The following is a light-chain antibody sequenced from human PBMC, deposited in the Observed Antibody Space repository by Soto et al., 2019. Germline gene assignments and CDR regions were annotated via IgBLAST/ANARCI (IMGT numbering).Light chain of an antibody. V-gene: IGLV1-40*01. CDR3: QSYDSSLSVWV. CDR2: GNN. Sequence: QSVLTQPPSVSGAPGQRVTISCTGSSSNIGAGYDVHWYHQLPGTAPKLLIYGNNNRPSGVPDRSSGSRSVTSASLAITGLQAEDEADYYCQSYDSSLSVWVFGGGTKLTVL. CDR1: SSNIGAGYD. J-gene: IGLJ3*02.